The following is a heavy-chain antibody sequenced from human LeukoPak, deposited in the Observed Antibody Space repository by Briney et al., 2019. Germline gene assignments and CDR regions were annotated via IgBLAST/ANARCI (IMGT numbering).Heavy chain of an antibody. CDR1: GFIFNDFS. J-gene: IGHJ2*01. V-gene: IGHV3-43*01. Sequence: GGSLRLSCVASGFIFNDFSMRWVRQVAGKGLEWLSLVTWDVDTTYYADSVRDRFTVDRDNSKNSLYLLMNSLRTEDTALYYCAKPTETESDWYRYFFFDHWGRGTLVTVSS. CDR2: VTWDVDTT. CDR3: AKPTETESDWYRYFFFDH. D-gene: IGHD6-19*01.